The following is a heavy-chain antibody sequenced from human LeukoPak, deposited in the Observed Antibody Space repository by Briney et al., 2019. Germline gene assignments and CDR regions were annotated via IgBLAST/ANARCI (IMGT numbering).Heavy chain of an antibody. CDR2: IYYSGST. V-gene: IGHV4-31*03. J-gene: IGHJ3*02. D-gene: IGHD6-13*01. CDR1: GGSISSGGYY. CDR3: ARDLLSVAAAGTAVAFDI. Sequence: SETLSLTCTVSGGSISSGGYYWSWIRQHPGKGLEWIGYIYYSGSTYYNPSLKSRVTISVDTSKNQFSLKLSSVTAADTAVYYCARDLLSVAAAGTAVAFDIWGQGTMVTVSS.